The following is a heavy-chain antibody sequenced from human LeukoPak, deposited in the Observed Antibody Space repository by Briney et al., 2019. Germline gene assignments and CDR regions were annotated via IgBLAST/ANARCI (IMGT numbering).Heavy chain of an antibody. CDR2: ISSSGSTI. V-gene: IGHV3-11*01. CDR3: AGVRADREGYFDY. D-gene: IGHD6-19*01. J-gene: IGHJ4*02. Sequence: PGGSLRLSCAASGFTFSDYYMSWIRQAPGKGLEWVSYISSSGSTIYYAGSVKGRFTISRDNAKNSLYLQMNSLRAEDTAVYYCAGVRADREGYFDYWGQGTLVTVSS. CDR1: GFTFSDYY.